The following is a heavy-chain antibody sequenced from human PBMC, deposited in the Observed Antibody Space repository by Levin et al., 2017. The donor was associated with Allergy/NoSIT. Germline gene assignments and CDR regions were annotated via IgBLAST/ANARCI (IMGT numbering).Heavy chain of an antibody. CDR1: GGSINNSY. CDR2: IYSDGTT. V-gene: IGHV4-59*01. CDR3: ARARYSTLFDF. D-gene: IGHD5-18*01. J-gene: IGHJ4*02. Sequence: SQTLSLTCTVSGGSINNSYWSWIRQPPGKGLEWIGYIYSDGTTNYNPSLKSRVTISIDTSNNQFSLRLDAVTASDTAVYYCARARYSTLFDFWGQGTLVTVSS.